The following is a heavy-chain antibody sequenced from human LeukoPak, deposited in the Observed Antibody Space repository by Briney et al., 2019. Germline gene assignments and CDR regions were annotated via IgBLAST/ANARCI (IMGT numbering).Heavy chain of an antibody. CDR1: GYTFTDYY. J-gene: IGHJ6*02. CDR3: ARLETAAAGSYYYGMDV. D-gene: IGHD6-13*01. V-gene: IGHV1-2*02. Sequence: ASVKVSCKASGYTFTDYYMHWVRQAPGQGPEGMGWVNPNSGATNYAVKFQGRVTMTGDTSISTAYMEVSRLRSDDTAVYYCARLETAAAGSYYYGMDVWGQGTTVTVSS. CDR2: VNPNSGAT.